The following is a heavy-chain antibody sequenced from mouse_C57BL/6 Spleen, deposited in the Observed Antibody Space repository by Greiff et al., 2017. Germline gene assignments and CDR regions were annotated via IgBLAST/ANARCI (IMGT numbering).Heavy chain of an antibody. CDR3: ATVPIYCSYGWFEY. Sequence: EVQLQQSGGGLVKPGGSLKFSCAASGFTFSSYSLPWVRQTPEQRLAWVATLSDGGGDTDYASNVKGRFTISRDNAQNKRYLQISHLKSEDTAMYYCATVPIYCSYGWFEYWGQGTLLTGSA. D-gene: IGHD2-12*01. J-gene: IGHJ3*01. CDR2: LSDGGGDT. V-gene: IGHV5-4*01. CDR1: GFTFSSYS.